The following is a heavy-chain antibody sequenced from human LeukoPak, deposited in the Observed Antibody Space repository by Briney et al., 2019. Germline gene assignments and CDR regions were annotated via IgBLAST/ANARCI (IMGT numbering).Heavy chain of an antibody. CDR1: GFTFSSYG. CDR3: AKDLTILGVVMTPFDY. J-gene: IGHJ4*02. Sequence: GGSLRLSCAASGFTFSSYGMHWVRQAPGKGLEWVPFIRYDGSNKYYADSVKGRFTISRDNSKNTLYLQMNSLRAEDTAVYYCAKDLTILGVVMTPFDYWGQGTLVTVSS. CDR2: IRYDGSNK. V-gene: IGHV3-30*02. D-gene: IGHD3-3*01.